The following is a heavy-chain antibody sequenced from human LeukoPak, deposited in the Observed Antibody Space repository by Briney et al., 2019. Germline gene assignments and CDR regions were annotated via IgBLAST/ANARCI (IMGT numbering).Heavy chain of an antibody. CDR3: ASMSGYYSKFDY. Sequence: SQTLSLTCTVSGGSTGSAGYYWRWIRQHPGKGLEWIAYINYSGNTYHNPSLKSRVTISVDTSRNQFSLKLNSVTAADTAIYYCASMSGYYSKFDYWGQGTLVTVSS. D-gene: IGHD3-22*01. CDR2: INYSGNT. J-gene: IGHJ4*02. CDR1: GGSTGSAGYY. V-gene: IGHV4-31*03.